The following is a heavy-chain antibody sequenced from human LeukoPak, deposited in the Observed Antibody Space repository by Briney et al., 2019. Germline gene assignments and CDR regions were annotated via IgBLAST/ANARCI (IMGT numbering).Heavy chain of an antibody. V-gene: IGHV1-8*01. D-gene: IGHD2-15*01. Sequence: ASVKVSCKASEYTFTSYEINWVRQAPGQGLEWMGWMNPNNGDTHYAHKFQGRVTMTRDTSISAAYMEMSNLRSEDTAVYYCARAGIFDAFDIWGPGTMVTVSS. CDR1: EYTFTSYE. CDR3: ARAGIFDAFDI. CDR2: MNPNNGDT. J-gene: IGHJ3*02.